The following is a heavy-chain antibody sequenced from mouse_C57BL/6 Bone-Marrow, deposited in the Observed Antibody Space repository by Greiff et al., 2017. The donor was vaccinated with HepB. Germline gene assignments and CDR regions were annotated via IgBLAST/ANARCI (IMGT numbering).Heavy chain of an antibody. CDR3: AREGVLRYFDY. CDR1: GYTFTSYG. CDR2: IYPRSGNT. V-gene: IGHV1-81*01. D-gene: IGHD1-1*01. Sequence: VQLQQSGAELARPGASVKLSCKASGYTFTSYGISWVKQRTGQGLEWIGDIYPRSGNTYYNEKFKGKATLTADKSSSTAYMELRSLTSEDSAVYFCAREGVLRYFDYWGQGTTLTVSS. J-gene: IGHJ2*01.